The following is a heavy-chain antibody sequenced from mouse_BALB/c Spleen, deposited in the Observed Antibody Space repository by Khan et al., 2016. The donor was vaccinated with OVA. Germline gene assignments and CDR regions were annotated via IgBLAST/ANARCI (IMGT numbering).Heavy chain of an antibody. V-gene: IGHV5-6-5*01. CDR2: ISSGGFT. CDR3: TEVLFLYYFDY. CDR1: GFTFSSYA. D-gene: IGHD6-1*01. Sequence: EVELVESGGGLVKPGGSLKLSCAVSGFTFSSYAMSWVRQTPEKRLEWVASISSGGFTYYPDSVKGRYNISMYKAREILYLQISDLRSNDTAINYCTEVLFLYYFDYWGQGTTLTVSS. J-gene: IGHJ2*01.